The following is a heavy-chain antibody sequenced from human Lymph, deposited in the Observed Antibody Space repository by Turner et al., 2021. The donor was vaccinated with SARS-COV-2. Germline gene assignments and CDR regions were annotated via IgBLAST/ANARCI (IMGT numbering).Heavy chain of an antibody. CDR2: INPNSGGT. V-gene: IGHV1-2*02. Sequence: QVQLVQSGAEVEKPGASVKVSCEASGYTFPGYYMHWVRQAPGQGREWMGWINPNSGGTNYAQKFQCSVTMTRDTSISTAYMELSRLRSDDTAVYYCARDVERYNDFWSGYSGGYGLDVWGQGTTVTVSS. CDR1: GYTFPGYY. D-gene: IGHD3-3*01. J-gene: IGHJ6*02. CDR3: ARDVERYNDFWSGYSGGYGLDV.